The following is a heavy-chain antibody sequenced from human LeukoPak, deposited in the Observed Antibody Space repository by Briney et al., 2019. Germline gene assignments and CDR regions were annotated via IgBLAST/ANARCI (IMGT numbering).Heavy chain of an antibody. V-gene: IGHV4-39*07. CDR3: ARRGIVVVPAATTPDYYGMDV. J-gene: IGHJ6*02. D-gene: IGHD2-2*01. Sequence: SETLSLTCSVSNASIISSSYYWGWIRQPPGKGLEWIGEINHSGSTNYNPSLKSRVTISVDTSKNQFSLKLSSVTAADTAVYYCARRGIVVVPAATTPDYYGMDVWGQGTTVTVSS. CDR2: INHSGST. CDR1: NASIISSSYY.